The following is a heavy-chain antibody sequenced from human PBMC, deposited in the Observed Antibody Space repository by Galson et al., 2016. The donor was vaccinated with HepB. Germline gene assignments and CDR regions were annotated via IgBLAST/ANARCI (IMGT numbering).Heavy chain of an antibody. CDR3: ARGLDSNDYRDHRFDP. J-gene: IGHJ5*02. CDR2: IRSSGTST. CDR1: GFTFSTQS. D-gene: IGHD4-11*01. Sequence: SGFTFSTQSMNWVRQAPGKGLEWVSYIRSSGTSTYYADSVKGRFTISRDNAKNSLYLQMSSLRAEDTAVYYCARGLDSNDYRDHRFDPWGQGALVTVSS. V-gene: IGHV3-48*03.